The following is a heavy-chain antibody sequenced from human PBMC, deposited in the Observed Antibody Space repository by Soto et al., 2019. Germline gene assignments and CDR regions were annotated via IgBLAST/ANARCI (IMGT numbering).Heavy chain of an antibody. CDR3: ARGGLDPYSSSCTH. D-gene: IGHD6-13*01. CDR2: IIPIFGTA. Sequence: ASVKVSCKASGYTFTSNYVHWVRQAPGQGLEWMGGIIPIFGTANYAQKFQGRVTITADESTSTAYMELSSLRSEDTAVYYCARGGLDPYSSSCTHWGQGTLVTVSS. CDR1: GYTFTSNY. V-gene: IGHV1-69*13. J-gene: IGHJ4*02.